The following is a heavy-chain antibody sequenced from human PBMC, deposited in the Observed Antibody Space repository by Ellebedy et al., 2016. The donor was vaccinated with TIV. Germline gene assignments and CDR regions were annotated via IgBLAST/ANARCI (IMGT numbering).Heavy chain of an antibody. CDR2: ISSTSTI. CDR3: ARAGTGTSWGY. Sequence: GESLKISXAASGFTFSTYSMNWVRQAPGKGLEWLSYISSTSTIYYADSVKGRFTISRDNAKNSLYLQMNSLRAEDTAVYYCARAGTGTSWGYWGQGTLVTVSS. J-gene: IGHJ4*02. D-gene: IGHD1-1*01. V-gene: IGHV3-48*04. CDR1: GFTFSTYS.